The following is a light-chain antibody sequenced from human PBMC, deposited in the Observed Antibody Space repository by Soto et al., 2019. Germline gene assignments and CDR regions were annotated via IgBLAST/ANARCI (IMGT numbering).Light chain of an antibody. J-gene: IGKJ1*01. CDR3: QQYNDWPPERT. Sequence: EVVMTQSPVTLSVSPGERATLSCRARQSIGTNLAWYQQKPGQAPRLLIYGASTRATGVPARFSGSGSGTEFTLTISSLQSEDFAVYYCQQYNDWPPERTFGQGTKVDIK. CDR2: GAS. CDR1: QSIGTN. V-gene: IGKV3-15*01.